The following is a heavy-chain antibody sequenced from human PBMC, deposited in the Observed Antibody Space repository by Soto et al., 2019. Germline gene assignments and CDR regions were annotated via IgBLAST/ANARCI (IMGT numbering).Heavy chain of an antibody. CDR2: IKGDGSEK. Sequence: GGSLRLSCEASGLTFSTFWMSWVRQAPGKGLEWVANIKGDGSEKRYVDSGKGRRTISRDNAKNLVYLQMNSLRVEDTALYYCGRDEVRNGVGVWGQGTMVTVSS. V-gene: IGHV3-7*01. CDR3: GRDEVRNGVGV. CDR1: GLTFSTFW. J-gene: IGHJ6*02.